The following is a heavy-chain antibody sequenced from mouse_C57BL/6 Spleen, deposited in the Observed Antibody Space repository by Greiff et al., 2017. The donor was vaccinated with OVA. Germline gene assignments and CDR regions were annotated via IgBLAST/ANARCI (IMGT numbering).Heavy chain of an antibody. CDR1: GFSLTSYG. D-gene: IGHD2-5*01. CDR3: AKRDYSNYYFDY. J-gene: IGHJ2*01. Sequence: VKLKQSGPGLVAPSQSLSITCTVSGFSLTSYGVSWVRQPPGKGLEWLGVIWGDGSTNYHSALISSLSISKDNSKSQVFLKLNSRQTDDTATYYCAKRDYSNYYFDYWGQGTTLTVSS. CDR2: IWGDGST. V-gene: IGHV2-3*01.